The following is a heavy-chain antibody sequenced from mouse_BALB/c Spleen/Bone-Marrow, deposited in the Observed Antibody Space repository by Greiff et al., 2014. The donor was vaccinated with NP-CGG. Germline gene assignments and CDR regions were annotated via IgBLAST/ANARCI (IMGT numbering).Heavy chain of an antibody. D-gene: IGHD4-1*01. J-gene: IGHJ1*01. CDR2: IYPGNSDT. V-gene: IGHV1-5*01. CDR3: TRNWDWYFDV. CDR1: GYSFTSYW. Sequence: DVKLVESGTVLTRPGASVKMSCKASGYSFTSYWMHWVKQRPGQGLEWIGAIYPGNSDTTYNQKFKGKAKLTAVTSASTAYMELSSLTNEDSAVYYCTRNWDWYFDVWGAGTTVTVSS.